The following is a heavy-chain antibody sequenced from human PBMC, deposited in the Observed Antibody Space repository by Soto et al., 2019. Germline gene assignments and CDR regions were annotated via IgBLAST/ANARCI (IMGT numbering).Heavy chain of an antibody. J-gene: IGHJ5*02. Sequence: QLPLQESGPGLVKPSETLSLTCTVSGGSISSSSYYWGWIRQPPGKGLEWIGSIYYSGSTYYNPSLKSRVTISVDTSKNQFSLKLSSVTAADTAVYYCAGPGIAVAGTRFHWFDPWGQGTLVTVSS. CDR1: GGSISSSSYY. D-gene: IGHD6-19*01. CDR2: IYYSGST. V-gene: IGHV4-39*01. CDR3: AGPGIAVAGTRFHWFDP.